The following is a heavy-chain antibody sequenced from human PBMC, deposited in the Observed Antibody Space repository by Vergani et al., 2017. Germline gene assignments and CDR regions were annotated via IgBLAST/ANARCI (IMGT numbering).Heavy chain of an antibody. Sequence: VQLVESGGGVVQPGRSLRLSCAASGFTFSSYAMSWVRQAPGKGLEWVSGISGSGGSTYYAESVKGRFTISRDNSKNTLYLQMNSLRAEDTAVYYCAKDDAAAGTRDPWGQGTLVTVSS. CDR1: GFTFSSYA. J-gene: IGHJ5*02. D-gene: IGHD6-13*01. CDR2: ISGSGGST. CDR3: AKDDAAAGTRDP. V-gene: IGHV3-23*04.